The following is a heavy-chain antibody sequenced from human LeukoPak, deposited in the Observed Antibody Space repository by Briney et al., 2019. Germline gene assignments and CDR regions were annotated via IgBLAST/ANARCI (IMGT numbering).Heavy chain of an antibody. Sequence: GGSLRVSCAASGFTFSDYYMSWIRQAPGKGLEWVSYISSSSSYTKYGDSVKGRFTISRDNAKNSLYLQVNSLRAEDTAVYYCARGTGTTAYFDYWGQGTLVTVSS. CDR3: ARGTGTTAYFDY. CDR2: ISSSSSYT. V-gene: IGHV3-11*06. D-gene: IGHD1-1*01. CDR1: GFTFSDYY. J-gene: IGHJ4*02.